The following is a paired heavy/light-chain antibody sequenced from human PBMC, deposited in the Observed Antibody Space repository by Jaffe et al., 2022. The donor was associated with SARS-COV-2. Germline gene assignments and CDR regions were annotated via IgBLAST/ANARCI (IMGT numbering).Heavy chain of an antibody. D-gene: IGHD2-2*02. Sequence: EVQLLESGGGLVQPGGSLRLSCAASGFTFGSYAMSWVRQAPGKGLECVSAISGSGGTTYYTDSVKGRFTISRDNSKNMLYLQVNSLRAEDTALYYCAKDGRTSVPAAIRGAFDMWGQGTMVTVSS. J-gene: IGHJ3*02. CDR1: GFTFGSYA. V-gene: IGHV3-23*01. CDR3: AKDGRTSVPAAIRGAFDM. CDR2: ISGSGGTT.
Light chain of an antibody. CDR2: EVS. J-gene: IGLJ2*01. V-gene: IGLV2-8*01. CDR1: SSDVGGYNY. Sequence: QSALTQPPSASGSPGQSVTISCTGTSSDVGGYNYVSWYQQHPGKAPKLMIYEVSKRPSGVPDRFSGSKSGNTASLTVSGLQAEDEADYYCSSYAGSNSHVVFGGGTKLTVL. CDR3: SSYAGSNSHVV.